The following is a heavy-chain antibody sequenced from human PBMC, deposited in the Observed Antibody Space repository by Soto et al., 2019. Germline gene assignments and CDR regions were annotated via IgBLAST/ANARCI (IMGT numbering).Heavy chain of an antibody. Sequence: GGSLRLSCAVSGFTFSSYAMSWVRQAPGKGLEWVSAISGSGGSTYYADSVKGRFTISRDNSKNTLYLQMNSLRAEDTAVYYCAKERGALRYFDLTIDPVLPTSPLDVWGQGTTVTV. D-gene: IGHD3-9*01. CDR1: GFTFSSYA. J-gene: IGHJ6*02. CDR3: AKERGALRYFDLTIDPVLPTSPLDV. CDR2: ISGSGGST. V-gene: IGHV3-23*01.